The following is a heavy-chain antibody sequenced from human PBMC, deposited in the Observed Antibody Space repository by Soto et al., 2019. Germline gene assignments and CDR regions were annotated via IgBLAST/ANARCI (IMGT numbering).Heavy chain of an antibody. CDR3: ASDLTGTAPESNWFDP. J-gene: IGHJ5*02. D-gene: IGHD7-27*01. CDR1: GGSISSGGYS. V-gene: IGHV4-30-2*01. CDR2: IYHSGST. Sequence: SETLSLTCAVSGGSISSGGYSWSWIRQPPGKGLEWIGYIYHSGSTYYNPSLKSRVTISVDRSKNQFSLKLSSVTAADTAVYYCASDLTGTAPESNWFDPWGQGTLVTVSS.